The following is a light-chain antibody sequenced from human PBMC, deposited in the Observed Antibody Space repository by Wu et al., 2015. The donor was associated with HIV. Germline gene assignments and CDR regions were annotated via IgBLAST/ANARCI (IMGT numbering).Light chain of an antibody. V-gene: IGKV1-39*01. CDR1: QNIRTF. CDR3: QRGIT. Sequence: DIQMTQSPSSLSVSVGDRVTITCRASQNIRTFLHWYQQRPGKVPKLLISSASNLRSGVPSRFSGSGSGTDFTLTIGSLQPEDFATYYCQRGITFGQGTRLEIK. CDR2: SAS. J-gene: IGKJ5*01.